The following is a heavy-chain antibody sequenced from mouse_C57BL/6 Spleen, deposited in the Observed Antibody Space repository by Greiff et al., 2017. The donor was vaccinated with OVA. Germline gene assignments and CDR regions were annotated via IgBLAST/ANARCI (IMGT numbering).Heavy chain of an antibody. CDR2: IDPSDSYT. J-gene: IGHJ3*01. V-gene: IGHV1-69*01. Sequence: QVQLQQPGAELVMPGASVKLSCKASGYTFTSYWMHWVKQRPGQGLEWIGEIDPSDSYTNYNQKFKGKSTLTVDKSSSTAYMQLSSLTSEDSAVYYCARSYYDYDGGFAYWGQGTLVTVSA. CDR3: ARSYYDYDGGFAY. CDR1: GYTFTSYW. D-gene: IGHD2-4*01.